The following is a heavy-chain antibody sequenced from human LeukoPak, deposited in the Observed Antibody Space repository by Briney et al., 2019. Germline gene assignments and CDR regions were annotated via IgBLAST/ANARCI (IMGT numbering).Heavy chain of an antibody. CDR2: INSDGSST. CDR1: GFTFSSYW. V-gene: IGHV3-74*01. D-gene: IGHD2-2*01. CDR3: AKDRGDCSSTSCYGETT. Sequence: GGSLRLSCAASGFTFSSYWMHWVRQAPGKGLVLVSRINSDGSSTSYADSVKGRFTISRDNAKNTLYLQMNSLRAEDTAVYYCAKDRGDCSSTSCYGETTWGQGTLVTVSS. J-gene: IGHJ4*02.